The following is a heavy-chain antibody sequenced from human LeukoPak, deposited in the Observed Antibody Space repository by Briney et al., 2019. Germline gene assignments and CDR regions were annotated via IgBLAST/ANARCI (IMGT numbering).Heavy chain of an antibody. CDR2: IYYSGST. V-gene: IGHV4-59*08. CDR1: GGSISSYY. D-gene: IGHD3-3*01. Sequence: PSETLSLTCTVSGGSISSYYWSWIRQPPGNGLEWVGYIYYSGSTNYNPSLKSRVTISVDTSKNQFSLKLSSVTAADTAVYYCASTNDCWSGYYYYGLDVWGQGTTVTVSS. J-gene: IGHJ6*02. CDR3: ASTNDCWSGYYYYGLDV.